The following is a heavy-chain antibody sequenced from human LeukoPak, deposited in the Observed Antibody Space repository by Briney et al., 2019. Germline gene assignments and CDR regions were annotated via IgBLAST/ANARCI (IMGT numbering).Heavy chain of an antibody. CDR2: FGTRSTSI. Sequence: GGSLRLSCAASGFTFSSYAMSWVRQAPGKGLEWVSSFGTRSTSIYHAGSVKGRFAISRDDAKNLLYLQMNSLRAEDTALYYCAREVSEGFDFWGQGTLVTVSS. D-gene: IGHD3-22*01. CDR1: GFTFSSYA. V-gene: IGHV3-21*01. CDR3: AREVSEGFDF. J-gene: IGHJ4*02.